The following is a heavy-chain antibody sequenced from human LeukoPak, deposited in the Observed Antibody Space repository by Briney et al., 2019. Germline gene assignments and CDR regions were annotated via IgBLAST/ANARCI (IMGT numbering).Heavy chain of an antibody. V-gene: IGHV3-30*18. J-gene: IGHJ4*02. D-gene: IGHD3-10*01. CDR2: ISNDGDSE. Sequence: WGVLRLSCAASGFSFSLYGMHWVRQAPGKGLEWVAVISNDGDSEYYSDSVKGRFTISRDNAKDTLYLQSDSLRRDDTAVYFCAKDGRGRTFFGDIEYWGQGTLVAVSS. CDR3: AKDGRGRTFFGDIEY. CDR1: GFSFSLYG.